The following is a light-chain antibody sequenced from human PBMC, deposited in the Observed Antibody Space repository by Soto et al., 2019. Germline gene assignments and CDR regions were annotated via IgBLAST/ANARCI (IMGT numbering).Light chain of an antibody. J-gene: IGKJ4*01. CDR1: QSLLHSNGKHY. CDR3: MQALQSLLT. V-gene: IGKV2-28*01. Sequence: DIVMTQSPLSLPVTPGEPASISCRSSQSLLHSNGKHYLDWYLQKPGQSPQLLIYMGSNRASGVPDRFSGSGSGTDFTFKISWVEDGDVGDYYCMQALQSLLTFGGGTEGGIK. CDR2: MGS.